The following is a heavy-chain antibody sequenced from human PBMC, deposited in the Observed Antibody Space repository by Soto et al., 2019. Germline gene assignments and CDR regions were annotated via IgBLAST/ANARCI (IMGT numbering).Heavy chain of an antibody. D-gene: IGHD3-22*01. J-gene: IGHJ3*02. Sequence: SETLSLTCTVSGASISSSYWSWIRQSPGKGLEWIGYVYYSGSTNYNPSLKSRVTISVDTSKNQFSLKLSSVTAADTAVYYCARGYYDSSGQSNTFDIWGQGXMVTV. CDR3: ARGYYDSSGQSNTFDI. CDR2: VYYSGST. CDR1: GASISSSY. V-gene: IGHV4-59*01.